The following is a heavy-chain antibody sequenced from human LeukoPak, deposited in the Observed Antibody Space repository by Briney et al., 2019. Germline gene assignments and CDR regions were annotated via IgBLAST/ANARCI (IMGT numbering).Heavy chain of an antibody. V-gene: IGHV1-46*01. CDR3: AAPHKTYSSGWYLYYYGMDV. CDR1: GYTFTSYY. Sequence: ASVKVSCKASGYTFTSYYMHWVRQAPGQGLEWMGVINPSGGSTSYAQKFQGRVTMTRDTSTSTVYMELSSLRSEDTAVYYCAAPHKTYSSGWYLYYYGMDVWGQGTTVTVSS. CDR2: INPSGGST. J-gene: IGHJ6*02. D-gene: IGHD6-19*01.